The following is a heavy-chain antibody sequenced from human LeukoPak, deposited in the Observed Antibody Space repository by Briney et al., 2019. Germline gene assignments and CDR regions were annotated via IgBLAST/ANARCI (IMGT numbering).Heavy chain of an antibody. CDR1: VDSVSNNSAA. Sequence: SQTLSLTYALSVDSVSNNSAAWNWLRQSPARGLEWLGSTYYRAKWYKHYAEYGKSQITINPDTSKNQFSLQLNSVTPEDTAVYYCAAGTEIFDWFDPWGQGTLVTVSS. CDR3: AAGTEIFDWFDP. V-gene: IGHV6-1*01. D-gene: IGHD6-19*01. CDR2: TYYRAKWYK. J-gene: IGHJ5*02.